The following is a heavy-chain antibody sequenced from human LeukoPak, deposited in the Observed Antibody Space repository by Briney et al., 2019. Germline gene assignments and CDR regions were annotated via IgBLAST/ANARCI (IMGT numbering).Heavy chain of an antibody. CDR1: GYTFTSYY. Sequence: AASVKVSCKASGYTFTSYYMHWVRQAPRQGLEWMGIINPCCGSTNNAQKFQGRVTVTRETSTNTVYMELSSLRFEDTAVYYCAREPRYYYGSGSHSRYYYMDVWGKGTTVTVSS. J-gene: IGHJ6*03. CDR2: INPCCGST. CDR3: AREPRYYYGSGSHSRYYYMDV. V-gene: IGHV1-46*01. D-gene: IGHD3-10*01.